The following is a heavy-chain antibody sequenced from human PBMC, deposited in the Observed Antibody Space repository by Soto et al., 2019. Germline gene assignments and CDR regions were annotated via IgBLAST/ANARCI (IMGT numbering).Heavy chain of an antibody. CDR3: ISHSPEDMIRT. D-gene: IGHD2-15*01. Sequence: EVQLVESGGGVVQPGGSLKLSCAASGFTFSGSSVHWVRQASGKGLEWVGRIRNKANSYATAYAASVRGRFTIPRDDSKNTAFLQMNSLNTEDTAVYYCISHSPEDMIRTWGQGTLVTVSS. J-gene: IGHJ4*02. CDR1: GFTFSGSS. CDR2: IRNKANSYAT. V-gene: IGHV3-73*02.